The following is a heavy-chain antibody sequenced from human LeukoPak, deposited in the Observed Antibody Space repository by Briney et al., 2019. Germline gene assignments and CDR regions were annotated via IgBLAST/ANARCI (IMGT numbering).Heavy chain of an antibody. CDR2: ISYDGSNK. D-gene: IGHD3-16*01. Sequence: AGGSLRLSCAASGFTFSSYAMHWVRQAPGKGLEWVAVISYDGSNKYYADSVKGRLTISRDNSKNTLYLQMNSLRAEDTAVYYCARDGGMITFGGVIGYWGQGTLVTVSS. V-gene: IGHV3-30-3*01. J-gene: IGHJ4*02. CDR1: GFTFSSYA. CDR3: ARDGGMITFGGVIGY.